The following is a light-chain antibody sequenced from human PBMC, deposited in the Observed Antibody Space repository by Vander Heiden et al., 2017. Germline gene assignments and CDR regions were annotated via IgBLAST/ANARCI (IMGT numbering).Light chain of an antibody. CDR3: QQRSNWPPFT. V-gene: IGKV3-11*01. CDR2: DAS. J-gene: IGKJ3*01. CDR1: QSVTSY. Sequence: EIVLTQSPATLSLSPGERATLSCRASQSVTSYLAWYQQKPGRAPRLLIYDASNRATGSPARFSGSGSGTDFTLTISSLEPEDFAVYYCQQRSNWPPFTFGPGTKVDIK.